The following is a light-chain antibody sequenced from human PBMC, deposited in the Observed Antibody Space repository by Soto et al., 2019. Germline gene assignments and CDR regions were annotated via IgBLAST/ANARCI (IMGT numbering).Light chain of an antibody. Sequence: ENVLTQSPGTLSLSPGERATLSCRASQTVSSYLTWYQQRPGQAPRLLIYGASKSATGITDRFSGSGSGTDFTLTISRLDPEDFALYYCQQYGTSPITFGQGTRLEIK. CDR1: QTVSSY. J-gene: IGKJ5*01. CDR3: QQYGTSPIT. CDR2: GAS. V-gene: IGKV3-20*01.